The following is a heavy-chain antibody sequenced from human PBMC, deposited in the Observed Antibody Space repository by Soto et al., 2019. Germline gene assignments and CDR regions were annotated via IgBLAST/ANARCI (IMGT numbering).Heavy chain of an antibody. CDR3: AISGAYSSGWYGYYYYGMDV. V-gene: IGHV4-59*01. J-gene: IGHJ6*02. CDR1: GGSISSYY. CDR2: IYYSGST. D-gene: IGHD6-19*01. Sequence: SKTLSLTCTVSGGSISSYYWSWIRRPPGKGLGWLGYIYYSGSTNYNPSLKSRVTISVDTSKNQFSLKLSSVTAADTAVYYCAISGAYSSGWYGYYYYGMDVWGQGTTVTVS.